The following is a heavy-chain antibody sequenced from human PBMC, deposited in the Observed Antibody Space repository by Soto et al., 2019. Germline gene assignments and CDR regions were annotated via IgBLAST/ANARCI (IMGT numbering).Heavy chain of an antibody. D-gene: IGHD3-9*01. CDR1: GGSISSYY. CDR3: ARGISGFDWFDDAFDI. Sequence: PSESLSLTCTVSGGSISSYYWSWIRQPAGKGLEWIGRIYTSGSTNYNPAHKSRVTMSVDTSKNQFSLKLSSVTAADTAVYYCARGISGFDWFDDAFDIWGQGTMVTVSS. J-gene: IGHJ3*02. V-gene: IGHV4-4*07. CDR2: IYTSGST.